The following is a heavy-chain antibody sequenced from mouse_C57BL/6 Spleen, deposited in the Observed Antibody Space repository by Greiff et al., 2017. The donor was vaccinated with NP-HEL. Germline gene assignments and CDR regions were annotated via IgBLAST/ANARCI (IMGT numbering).Heavy chain of an antibody. Sequence: ADGSMTLSCAASGFTFSDAWMDWFRQSPAQGLAWVAEIRNNAHTHATYYAESVKGRFTISRDDSKSSVYLQMNSLRAEDTGIYYCTRRDFDYYYGSVYAMDYWGQGTSVTVSS. CDR3: TRRDFDYYYGSVYAMDY. V-gene: IGHV6-6*01. CDR2: IRNNAHTHAT. D-gene: IGHD1-1*01. CDR1: GFTFSDAW. J-gene: IGHJ4*01.